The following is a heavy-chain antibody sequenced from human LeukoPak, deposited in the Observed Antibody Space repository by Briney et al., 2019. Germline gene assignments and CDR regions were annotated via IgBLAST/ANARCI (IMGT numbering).Heavy chain of an antibody. CDR1: GFAFSGYG. D-gene: IGHD3-22*01. CDR3: AKGMYYYDTSGYRDSNYYFYGLDV. CDR2: ISYDGSIK. V-gene: IGHV3-30*18. Sequence: GGSLRLSCVASGFAFSGYGMHWVRQAPGKGLEWVALISYDGSIKYYADSVRGRFTISRDNSKNTLYLEMNSVGAEDTAVYHCAKGMYYYDTSGYRDSNYYFYGLDVWGQGTTVTVSS. J-gene: IGHJ6*02.